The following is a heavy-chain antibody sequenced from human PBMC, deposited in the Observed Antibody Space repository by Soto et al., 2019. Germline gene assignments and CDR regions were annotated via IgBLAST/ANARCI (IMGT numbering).Heavy chain of an antibody. J-gene: IGHJ4*02. Sequence: EVQLLESGGGLVQPGGSLRLSCAASGFTFSSYAMRWVRQAPGKGLSYVSSISASGDGTYLADSVKGRFTISRDNSKNTLYLQMNSLRVEDTAVYYCARTTVTKSRDYWGQVTLVTVSS. CDR3: ARTTVTKSRDY. V-gene: IGHV3-23*01. D-gene: IGHD4-17*01. CDR1: GFTFSSYA. CDR2: ISASGDGT.